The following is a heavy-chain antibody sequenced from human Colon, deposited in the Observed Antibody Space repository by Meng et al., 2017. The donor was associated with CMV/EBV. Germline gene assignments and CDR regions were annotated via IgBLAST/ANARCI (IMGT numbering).Heavy chain of an antibody. V-gene: IGHV3-48*03. CDR3: APRVGS. Sequence: GESLKISCAASGFTFSNHAMSWVRQVPGKGPEWISYISLSGTSTDYSDSVRGRFTISRDTAKNLLFLQLSSLRVEDTGVYHCAPRVGSWGQGALVTVSS. CDR1: GFTFSNHA. CDR2: ISLSGTST. D-gene: IGHD1-26*01. J-gene: IGHJ1*01.